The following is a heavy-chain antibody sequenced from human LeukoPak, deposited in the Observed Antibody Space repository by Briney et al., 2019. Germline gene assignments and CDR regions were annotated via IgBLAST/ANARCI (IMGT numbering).Heavy chain of an antibody. CDR2: IIPIFGTA. J-gene: IGHJ6*03. CDR3: ASLNYYERADYYYYYMDV. D-gene: IGHD3-22*01. CDR1: GYTFTSYA. Sequence: SVKVSCKASGYTFTSYAISWVRQAPGQGLEWMGGIIPIFGTANYAQKFQGRVTITADESTSTAYMELSSLRSEDTAVYYCASLNYYERADYYYYYMDVWGKGTTVTISS. V-gene: IGHV1-69*13.